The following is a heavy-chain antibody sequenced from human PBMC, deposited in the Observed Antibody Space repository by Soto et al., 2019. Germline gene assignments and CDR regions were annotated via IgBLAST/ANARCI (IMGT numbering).Heavy chain of an antibody. CDR2: ISSSSSTI. CDR1: GFTFSSYS. J-gene: IGHJ4*02. CDR3: AKDLREMATIRPDY. V-gene: IGHV3-48*02. D-gene: IGHD5-12*01. Sequence: GGSLRLSCAASGFTFSSYSMNWVRQAPGKGLEWVSYISSSSSTIYYADSVKGRFTISRENAKNSVYLQMNSLRDEDTAVYYFAKDLREMATIRPDYWGQGILVTVSS.